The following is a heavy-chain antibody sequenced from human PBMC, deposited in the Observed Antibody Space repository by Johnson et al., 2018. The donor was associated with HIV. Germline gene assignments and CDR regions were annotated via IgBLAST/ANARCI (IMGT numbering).Heavy chain of an antibody. V-gene: IGHV3-30*18. J-gene: IGHJ3*02. Sequence: QMQLVESGGGVVQPGRSLRLSCAASGFTFNSYGMHWVRQAPGKGLEWVAVISYDGSNKYYADSVKGRFTISRDNSKNTLYLRMNSLRDEDTAVYLCAKERGKRWLHPRDAFDIWGQGTMVTVSS. CDR2: ISYDGSNK. CDR1: GFTFNSYG. CDR3: AKERGKRWLHPRDAFDI. D-gene: IGHD5-24*01.